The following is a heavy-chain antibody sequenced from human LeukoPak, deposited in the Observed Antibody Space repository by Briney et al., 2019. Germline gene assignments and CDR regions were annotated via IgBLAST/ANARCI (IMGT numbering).Heavy chain of an antibody. Sequence: SGGSLRLSCAASGFTFSSYAMSWVRQAPGKGLEWVSAIGGGGSTYYADSVKGRFTISRDNSKNTLYLLMNSLRADDTAVYYCAKELRGYSYGFDYWGQGTLVTVSS. CDR2: IGGGGST. CDR3: AKELRGYSYGFDY. CDR1: GFTFSSYA. V-gene: IGHV3-23*01. J-gene: IGHJ4*02. D-gene: IGHD5-18*01.